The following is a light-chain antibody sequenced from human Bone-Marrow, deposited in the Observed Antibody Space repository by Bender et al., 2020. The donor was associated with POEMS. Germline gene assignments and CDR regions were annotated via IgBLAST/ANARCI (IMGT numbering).Light chain of an antibody. J-gene: IGLJ2*01. CDR1: KLGDKY. Sequence: SYELTQPPSVSVSPGQTASITCSGDKLGDKYTYWYQQKPGQSPVLVIYQDTKRPSGIPERFSGSNSGNTATLTISGTQAMDEADYYCQAWDSGTVVFGGGTMLTVL. CDR3: QAWDSGTVV. CDR2: QDT. V-gene: IGLV3-1*01.